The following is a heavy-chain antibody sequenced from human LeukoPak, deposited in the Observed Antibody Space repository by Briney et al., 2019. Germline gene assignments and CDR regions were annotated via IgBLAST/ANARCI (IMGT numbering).Heavy chain of an antibody. Sequence: PGGSLRLSCAASGFTFSSYWMHWVRQAPGKGLVWVSRINSDGSSTSYADSVKGRFTISGDNAKNTLYLQMNSLRAEDTAVYYCARGRKQWLVQTYYFDYWGQGTLVTVSS. CDR2: INSDGSST. J-gene: IGHJ4*02. V-gene: IGHV3-74*01. CDR3: ARGRKQWLVQTYYFDY. CDR1: GFTFSSYW. D-gene: IGHD6-19*01.